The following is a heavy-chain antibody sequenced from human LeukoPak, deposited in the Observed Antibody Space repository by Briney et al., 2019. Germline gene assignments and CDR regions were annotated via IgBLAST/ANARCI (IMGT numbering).Heavy chain of an antibody. CDR2: SYYTGNT. CDR3: ARGNIVVLTGDAFDI. Sequence: ASETLSLTCAVSGGSISSGGFSWSWIRQPPGKGLEWIGYSYYTGNTYYNPSLRSRVTISLDTSKNQFSLKVTSVTAADTAVYYCARGNIVVLTGDAFDIWGQGTMVTVSS. CDR1: GGSISSGGFS. V-gene: IGHV4-30-4*07. J-gene: IGHJ3*02. D-gene: IGHD2/OR15-2a*01.